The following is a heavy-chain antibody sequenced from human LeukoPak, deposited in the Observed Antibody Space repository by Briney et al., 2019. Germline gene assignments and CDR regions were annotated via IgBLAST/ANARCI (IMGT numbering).Heavy chain of an antibody. CDR3: AKGQGGTGFDY. Sequence: GGSLRLSCAASGFTFSSYSMNWVRQAPGKGLEWVSSISSSSSYIYYADSVKGRFTISRDNSKNTLYLQMNSLRAEDTAVYYCAKGQGGTGFDYWGQGTLVTVSS. CDR2: ISSSSSYI. D-gene: IGHD1-1*01. CDR1: GFTFSSYS. V-gene: IGHV3-21*04. J-gene: IGHJ4*02.